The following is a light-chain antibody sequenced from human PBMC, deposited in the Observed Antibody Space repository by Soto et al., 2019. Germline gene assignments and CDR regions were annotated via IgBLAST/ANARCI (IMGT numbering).Light chain of an antibody. CDR1: QTISSW. Sequence: DMQITQSPSTLSASLGDRVTITCRASQTISSWLAWYQQKPGTAPKLLIFDASRLESGVPSRFSGSASGTEFTLTISSLQPDDFATYYCQQYDNYPLTFGGGTKVDI. CDR3: QQYDNYPLT. J-gene: IGKJ4*01. CDR2: DAS. V-gene: IGKV1-5*01.